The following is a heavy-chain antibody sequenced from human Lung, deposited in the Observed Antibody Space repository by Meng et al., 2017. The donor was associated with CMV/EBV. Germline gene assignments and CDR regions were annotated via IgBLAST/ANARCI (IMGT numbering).Heavy chain of an antibody. CDR1: GYTFTAFD. D-gene: IGHD1-26*01. CDR3: ARIASSGSYYPFDY. Sequence: ASGYTFTAFDINWVRQAAGHGLEWMGWMNPKTGNTGYTQRFQGRVTFSRNTSTSTSYLELSGLRSEDTAVFYCARIASSGSYYPFDYWGQGTLVTVSS. J-gene: IGHJ4*02. V-gene: IGHV1-8*03. CDR2: MNPKTGNT.